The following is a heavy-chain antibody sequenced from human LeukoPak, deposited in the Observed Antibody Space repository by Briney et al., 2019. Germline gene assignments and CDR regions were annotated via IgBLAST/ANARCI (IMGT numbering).Heavy chain of an antibody. V-gene: IGHV4-39*07. CDR1: GGSISSSSYY. J-gene: IGHJ4*02. CDR3: ARSVVVSLEIDY. D-gene: IGHD2-21*01. CDR2: IYYSGST. Sequence: SETLSLTCTVSGGSISSSSYYWGWIRQPPGTGLEWIGSIYYSGSTYYNPSLKSRVTISVDTSKNQFSLKLSSVTAADTAVYYCARSVVVSLEIDYWGQGTLVTVSS.